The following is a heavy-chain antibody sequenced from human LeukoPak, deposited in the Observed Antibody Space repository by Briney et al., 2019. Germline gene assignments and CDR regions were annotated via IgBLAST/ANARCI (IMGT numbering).Heavy chain of an antibody. V-gene: IGHV3-21*01. CDR2: ISSSSSYI. D-gene: IGHD5-12*01. CDR1: GFTFSSYS. Sequence: GGSLRLSCAASGFTFSSYSMNWVRQAPGKGLEWVSSISSSSSYIYYADSVKGRFTISRDNVKNSLYLQMNSLRAEDTAVYYCARDSVATMRFDYWGQGTLVTVSS. CDR3: ARDSVATMRFDY. J-gene: IGHJ4*02.